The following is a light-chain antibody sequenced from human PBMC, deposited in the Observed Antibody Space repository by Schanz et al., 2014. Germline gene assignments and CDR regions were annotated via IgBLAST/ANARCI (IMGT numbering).Light chain of an antibody. V-gene: IGKV3-11*01. CDR3: HQRANWPRT. J-gene: IGKJ2*01. CDR1: QSLNSNY. Sequence: EIVLTQSPGTLSLSPGERATLSCRGSQSLNSNYLAWYQHKPGQAPRVLMFDASNRATGIPARFSGSGSATDFTLTISSLEPEDFAVYYCHQRANWPRTFGQGTKLESK. CDR2: DAS.